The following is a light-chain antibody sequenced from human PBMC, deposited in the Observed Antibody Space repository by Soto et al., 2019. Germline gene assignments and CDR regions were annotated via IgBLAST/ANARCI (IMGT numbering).Light chain of an antibody. CDR2: DVS. CDR3: CSYAGGFTWV. J-gene: IGLJ3*02. CDR1: SSDIGGSNY. V-gene: IGLV2-11*01. Sequence: QSVLTQPRSVSGSPGQSVTISCTGTSSDIGGSNYVSWYQHHPGKDPKLMIYDVSKRPSGVPDRFSGSKSGNTASLTISGLQAEDEADYYCCSYAGGFTWVFGGGTKVTVL.